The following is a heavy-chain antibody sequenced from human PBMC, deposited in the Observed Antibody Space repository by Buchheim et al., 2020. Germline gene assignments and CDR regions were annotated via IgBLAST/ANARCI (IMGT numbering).Heavy chain of an antibody. CDR1: GGSISSGDYS. V-gene: IGHV4-31*03. CDR2: IYYSGST. CDR3: ARGESGSYPTTLDY. D-gene: IGHD3-10*01. Sequence: QVQLQESGPGLVKPSQTLSLTCTVSGGSISSGDYSWSWIRQHPGKGLEWIGSIYYSGSTYYNPSLKSRLTISVDMSKNQFSLKLSSVTAADTAVYYCARGESGSYPTTLDYWGQGTL. J-gene: IGHJ4*02.